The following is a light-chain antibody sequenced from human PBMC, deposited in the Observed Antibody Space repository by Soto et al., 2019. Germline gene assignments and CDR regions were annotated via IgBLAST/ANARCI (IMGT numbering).Light chain of an antibody. Sequence: VLTQSPGTLSLSPGDRATLSCRASQSVSSNLAWYQQKPGQAPRLLIYGASIRATGIPARFSGSGSGTEFTLTISSLQSEDFGLYYCQQYKNWPPVTFGGGTKVEIK. V-gene: IGKV3-15*01. J-gene: IGKJ4*01. CDR3: QQYKNWPPVT. CDR2: GAS. CDR1: QSVSSN.